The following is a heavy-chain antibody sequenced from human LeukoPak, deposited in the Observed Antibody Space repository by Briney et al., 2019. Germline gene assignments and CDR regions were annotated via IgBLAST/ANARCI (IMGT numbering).Heavy chain of an antibody. CDR1: GFTFASHS. CDR2: ITTSGDNT. D-gene: IGHD3-10*01. V-gene: IGHV3-23*01. Sequence: GGSLRLSCTASGFTFASHSMTWVRQAPGKGLEWVSAITTSGDNTYYAESVRGRFTISRDNSKNTLSLQMNSLRVGDTAVYYCARDLPGLVWFGNWGQGSLVTVSS. J-gene: IGHJ4*02. CDR3: ARDLPGLVWFGN.